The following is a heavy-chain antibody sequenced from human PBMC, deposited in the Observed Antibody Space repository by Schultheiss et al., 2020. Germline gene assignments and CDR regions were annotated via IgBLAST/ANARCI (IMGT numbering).Heavy chain of an antibody. CDR2: INSDGSST. D-gene: IGHD6-19*01. J-gene: IGHJ3*02. Sequence: RGSLRLSCAASGFTFSSYSMNWVRQAPGKGLVWVSRINSDGSSTSYADSVKGRFTISRDNSKNTLYLQMNSLRAEDTAVYYCARYSSGWYRKAFDIWGQGTMVTVSS. V-gene: IGHV3-74*01. CDR3: ARYSSGWYRKAFDI. CDR1: GFTFSSYS.